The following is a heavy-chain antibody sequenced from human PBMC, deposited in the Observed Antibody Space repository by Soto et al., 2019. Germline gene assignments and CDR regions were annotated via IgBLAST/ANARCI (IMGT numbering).Heavy chain of an antibody. J-gene: IGHJ6*03. Sequence: EVQLLESGGGLVQPGGSLRLSCAASGFTFSSHAMTWVRQVPGKGLEWVSTITASGDDTFYADSVKGRFTISRDNSENTVFLQMSSLRAADTAAYYCAKDGHSVKWYYYMDVWGKGTTVTVS. V-gene: IGHV3-23*01. CDR1: GFTFSSHA. CDR3: AKDGHSVKWYYYMDV. CDR2: ITASGDDT. D-gene: IGHD2-8*01.